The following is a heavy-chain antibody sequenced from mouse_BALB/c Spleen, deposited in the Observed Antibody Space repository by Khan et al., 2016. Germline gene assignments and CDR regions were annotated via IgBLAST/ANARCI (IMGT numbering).Heavy chain of an antibody. V-gene: IGHV1-7*01. CDR1: GYTFTDYW. D-gene: IGHD1-1*01. CDR2: INPNTGYT. J-gene: IGHJ3*01. CDR3: VRSSYYYGSSYGWFAY. Sequence: QVQLQQSGAELAKPGASVKMSCKASGYTFTDYWMHWIKQRPGQGLEWIGYINPNTGYTEYNQKFKDKVTLTADKSSSTAYMQLSSLTSEDSAVYYCVRSSYYYGSSYGWFAYWGQGTLVTVSA.